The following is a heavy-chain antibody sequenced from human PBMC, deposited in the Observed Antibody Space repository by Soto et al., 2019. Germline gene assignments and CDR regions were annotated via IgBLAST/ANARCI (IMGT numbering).Heavy chain of an antibody. CDR3: ARDSTIFGAHFDY. V-gene: IGHV3-48*03. Sequence: EVQLVESGGGLVQPGGSLRLSCAASGFTFSSYEMNWVRQAPGKGLEWVSYISSSGSTIYYADSVKGRFTISRDNAKNSLYLQMNSLRAEDTAVYYCARDSTIFGAHFDYWGQGTLVTVSS. J-gene: IGHJ4*02. CDR1: GFTFSSYE. CDR2: ISSSGSTI. D-gene: IGHD3-3*01.